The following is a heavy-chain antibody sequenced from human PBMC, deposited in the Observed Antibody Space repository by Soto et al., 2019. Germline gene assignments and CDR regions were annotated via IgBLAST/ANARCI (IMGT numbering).Heavy chain of an antibody. J-gene: IGHJ4*02. CDR3: ARHGSGYSGYGVLDY. Sequence: QLQLQESGPGLVKPSETLSLTCTVSGGSISSSSYYWGWIRQPPGKGLEWIGSIYYSGSTYYNPSLKSRVTISVDTSKNQFSLKLSSVTAADTAVYYCARHGSGYSGYGVLDYWGQGTLVTVSS. CDR1: GGSISSSSYY. D-gene: IGHD5-12*01. CDR2: IYYSGST. V-gene: IGHV4-39*01.